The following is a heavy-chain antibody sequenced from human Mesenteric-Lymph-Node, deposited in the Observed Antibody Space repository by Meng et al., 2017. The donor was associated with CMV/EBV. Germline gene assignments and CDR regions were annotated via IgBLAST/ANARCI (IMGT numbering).Heavy chain of an antibody. Sequence: CAVYGVSFSDYYWSWIRQPPGKGLEWIGDINHSGNTNFNPSLKSRVSISVGTSKRQLSLKLTSVTVADTAVYYCASTYSDPSYYFDSWGQGILVTVSS. V-gene: IGHV4-34*01. CDR3: ASTYSDPSYYFDS. J-gene: IGHJ4*02. D-gene: IGHD4-17*01. CDR2: INHSGNT. CDR1: GVSFSDYY.